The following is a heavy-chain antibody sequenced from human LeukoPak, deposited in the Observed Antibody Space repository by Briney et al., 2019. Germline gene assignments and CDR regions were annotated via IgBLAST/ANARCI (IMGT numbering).Heavy chain of an antibody. CDR2: IHYTGST. V-gene: IGHV4-59*11. J-gene: IGHJ4*02. D-gene: IGHD3-22*01. CDR3: ARDTRPYDTSGYYYFDY. CDR1: GGSISGHF. Sequence: PSETLSLTCIVSGGSISGHFWSWFRRPPGKGLEWFGYIHYTGSTKYNPPLRSRVTISIDTSRNPFSLKLSSVTAADAAVYYCARDTRPYDTSGYYYFDYWGQGALVTVSS.